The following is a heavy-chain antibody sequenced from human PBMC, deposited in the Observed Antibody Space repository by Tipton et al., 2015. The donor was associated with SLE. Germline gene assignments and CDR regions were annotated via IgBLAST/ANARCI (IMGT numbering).Heavy chain of an antibody. Sequence: TLSLTCAVYIGSFSGYRWSWIRQPPGKGLEWIGEINHRGSTNYNSSLKSRATISVDTSKNQFSLKLSSVTAADTAVYYCARDSGHNSGYDYYYYGMDVWGQGTTVTVSS. CDR3: ARDSGHNSGYDYYYYGMDV. J-gene: IGHJ6*02. CDR1: IGSFSGYR. V-gene: IGHV4-34*01. CDR2: INHRGST. D-gene: IGHD5-18*01.